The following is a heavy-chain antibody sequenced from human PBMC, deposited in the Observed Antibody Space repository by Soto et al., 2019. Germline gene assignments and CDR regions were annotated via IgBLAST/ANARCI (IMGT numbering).Heavy chain of an antibody. CDR1: GFILSDCA. J-gene: IGHJ6*03. Sequence: EVQLVESGGGLVQPGGSLRLSCATSGFILSDCAMNWVRQAPGKGLAWVSYISSSSSVIDYADSVKGRFTVSRDNARNSLYLQMNSLRAEDTAVYYWARDLSWGSNWYYYMDVWGKGPTVTVSS. CDR2: ISSSSSVI. D-gene: IGHD7-27*01. CDR3: ARDLSWGSNWYYYMDV. V-gene: IGHV3-48*01.